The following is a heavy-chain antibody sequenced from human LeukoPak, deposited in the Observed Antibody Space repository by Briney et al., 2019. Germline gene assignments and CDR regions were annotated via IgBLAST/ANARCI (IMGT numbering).Heavy chain of an antibody. D-gene: IGHD2-15*01. V-gene: IGHV1-18*01. Sequence: PGASVKVSCKASGYTFTSYGISWVRQAPGQGLEWMGWISAYNGNTNYAQKLQGRVTMTTDTSTSTAYVELRSLRSDDTAVYYCARVWGYCSGGSCYYDNWFDPWGQGTLVTVSS. J-gene: IGHJ5*02. CDR2: ISAYNGNT. CDR3: ARVWGYCSGGSCYYDNWFDP. CDR1: GYTFTSYG.